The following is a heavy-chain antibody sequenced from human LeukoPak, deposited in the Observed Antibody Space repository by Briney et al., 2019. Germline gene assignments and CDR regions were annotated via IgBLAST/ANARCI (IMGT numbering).Heavy chain of an antibody. CDR3: TKDPPFTGGVYSAH. CDR2: IKSKVDGGTT. Sequence: GGSLRLSCVVSGIIFRDAWMNWVRQIPGRGLEWVGRIKSKVDGGTTDYAALLKGRFTISRDDSENTLYLQMSSLKTEDTAIYYCTKDPPFTGGVYSAHWGQGTLVTVSS. D-gene: IGHD7-27*01. CDR1: GIIFRDAW. J-gene: IGHJ4*02. V-gene: IGHV3-15*07.